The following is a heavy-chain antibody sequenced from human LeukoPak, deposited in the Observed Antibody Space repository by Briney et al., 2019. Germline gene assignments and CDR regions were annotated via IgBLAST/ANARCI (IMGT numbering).Heavy chain of an antibody. Sequence: GGSLRLSCAASGFTVSSNYMSWVRQAPGKGLEWVSGISGSGGSTYYADSVKGRFTISRDNSKNTLFLQMNSLRAEDTALYYCAKQKGGSYDDAFDIWGQGTMVTVSS. CDR3: AKQKGGSYDDAFDI. D-gene: IGHD1-26*01. V-gene: IGHV3-23*01. CDR2: ISGSGGST. J-gene: IGHJ3*02. CDR1: GFTVSSNY.